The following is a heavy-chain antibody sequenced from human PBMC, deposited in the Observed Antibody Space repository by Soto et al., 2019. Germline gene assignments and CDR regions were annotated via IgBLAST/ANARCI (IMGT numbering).Heavy chain of an antibody. CDR3: ARDIVLVPAAMYYYYYGKDV. CDR1: GFTVSSSNY. J-gene: IGHJ6*02. CDR2: IKQDGSEK. V-gene: IGHV3-7*01. Sequence: PGGSLRLSCVVSGFTVSSSNYMSWVRQAPGKGLEWVANIKQDGSEKYYVDSVKGRFTISRDNAKNSLYLQMNSLRAEDTAVYYCARDIVLVPAAMYYYYYGKDVWGRGTTVTVSS. D-gene: IGHD2-2*01.